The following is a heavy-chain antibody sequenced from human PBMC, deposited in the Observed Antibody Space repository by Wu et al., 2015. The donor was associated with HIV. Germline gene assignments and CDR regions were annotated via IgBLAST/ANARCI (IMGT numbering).Heavy chain of an antibody. CDR2: INPINGGT. Sequence: QVQLVQSGAEVKKPGASVKVSCKASGYTFNYYYIHFVRQAPGQGLEWVGWINPINGGTNFAQKFRGRVTMTRDTSIATAYMELNGLRFDDTAVYYCARGPINYYDSSGYPYWGQGTLVTVSS. D-gene: IGHD3-22*01. CDR3: ARGPINYYDSSGYPY. J-gene: IGHJ4*02. CDR1: GYTFNYYY. V-gene: IGHV1-2*02.